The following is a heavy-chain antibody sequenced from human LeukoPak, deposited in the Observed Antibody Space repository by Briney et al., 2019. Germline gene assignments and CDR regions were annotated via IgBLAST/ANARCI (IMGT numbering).Heavy chain of an antibody. CDR3: ASRAWNCSSTSCHIFHY. CDR2: ISAYNGNT. J-gene: IGHJ4*02. Sequence: ASVKVSCKASGYSFTSYGISWVRQAPGQGLKWMGWISAYNGNTNYAQKLQGRVTMTTDTSTSTAYMELRSLRSDDTAVYYCASRAWNCSSTSCHIFHYWGEATLVTVSS. CDR1: GYSFTSYG. V-gene: IGHV1-18*01. D-gene: IGHD2-2*01.